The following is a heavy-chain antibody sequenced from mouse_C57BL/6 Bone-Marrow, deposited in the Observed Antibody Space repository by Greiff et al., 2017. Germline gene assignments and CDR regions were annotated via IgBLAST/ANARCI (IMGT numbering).Heavy chain of an antibody. Sequence: VQLQQSGAELVKPGASVKISCKASGYAFSSYWMNWVKQRPGKGLEWIGQIYPGDGDTNYNGKVKGKATLTADKSSSTAYMQLSSLTSEDSAVYFCARHGSSYGYFDVWGTGTTVTVSS. CDR1: GYAFSSYW. D-gene: IGHD1-1*01. CDR3: ARHGSSYGYFDV. V-gene: IGHV1-80*01. J-gene: IGHJ1*03. CDR2: IYPGDGDT.